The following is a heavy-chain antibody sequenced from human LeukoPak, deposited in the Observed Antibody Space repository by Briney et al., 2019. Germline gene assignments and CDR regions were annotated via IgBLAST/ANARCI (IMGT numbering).Heavy chain of an antibody. CDR2: IIPILGIA. V-gene: IGHV1-69*04. J-gene: IGHJ5*02. D-gene: IGHD6-6*01. Sequence: ASVKVSCKASGGTFSSYAISWVRQAPGQGLEWMGRIIPILGIANYAQKFQGRVTITADKSTSTAYMELSSLRSEDTAVYYCARMDRGSSSPNLWGQGTLVTVSS. CDR1: GGTFSSYA. CDR3: ARMDRGSSSPNL.